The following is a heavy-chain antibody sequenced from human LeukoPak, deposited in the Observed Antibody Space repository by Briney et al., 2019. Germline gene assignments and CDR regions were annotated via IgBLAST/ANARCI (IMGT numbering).Heavy chain of an antibody. Sequence: GGSLRLSCAASGFAFSSCAMSWVRQPPDKGLEGVAVASYDESSIYYADSVKGRFTISRDNSKNTLFLQMNSLRSEDTALYYCTKAQLPRHELGNFYYDSWGQGTLVTVSS. CDR1: GFAFSSCA. V-gene: IGHV3-30*18. CDR2: ASYDESSI. CDR3: TKAQLPRHELGNFYYDS. D-gene: IGHD7-27*01. J-gene: IGHJ4*02.